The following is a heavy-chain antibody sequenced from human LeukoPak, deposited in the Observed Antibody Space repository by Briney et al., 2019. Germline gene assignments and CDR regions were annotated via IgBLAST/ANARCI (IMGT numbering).Heavy chain of an antibody. J-gene: IGHJ4*02. CDR1: GFTFDDYS. CDR3: AKDSRGTYFDY. D-gene: IGHD3-10*01. CDR2: ISWNSGSI. V-gene: IGHV3-9*03. Sequence: PGGSLRLSCAASGFTFDDYSMHWVRQAPGKGLEWVSGISWNSGSIGYADSVKGRFTVSRANAKNSLYLQMNSLRAEDMALYYCAKDSRGTYFDYWGQGTLVTVSS.